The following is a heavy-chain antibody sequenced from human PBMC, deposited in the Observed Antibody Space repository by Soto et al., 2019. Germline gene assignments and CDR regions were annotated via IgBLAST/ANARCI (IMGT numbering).Heavy chain of an antibody. CDR2: ISETGRGT. V-gene: IGHV3-23*01. CDR3: VKDLATIHGVIWKYGLDV. D-gene: IGHD3-3*01. Sequence: EAQLSESGGGLVQPGGSLRLSCAASGFTFRKYGMAWVRQAPGKGLEWVSGISETGRGTNYADSVRGRFTISRDNSKNTLDLLMKSLRAEDTAVYYCVKDLATIHGVIWKYGLDVWGQGTTVSVSS. J-gene: IGHJ6*02. CDR1: GFTFRKYG.